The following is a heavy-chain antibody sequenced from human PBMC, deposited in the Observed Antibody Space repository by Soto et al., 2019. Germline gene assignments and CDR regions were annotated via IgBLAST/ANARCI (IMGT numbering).Heavy chain of an antibody. V-gene: IGHV4-39*01. J-gene: IGHJ6*02. Sequence: SETLSLTFTVSGSSILSRSYYWAWIRQPPGKGLEWIGSIYYSGSTYYNPSLKSRVTVSVDTSKNQFSLKLSSVTAADTAVYYCAGQPTAGSYYDLGSYYYYYAMDVWGQGTTVS. D-gene: IGHD3-10*01. CDR3: AGQPTAGSYYDLGSYYYYYAMDV. CDR2: IYYSGST. CDR1: GSSILSRSYY.